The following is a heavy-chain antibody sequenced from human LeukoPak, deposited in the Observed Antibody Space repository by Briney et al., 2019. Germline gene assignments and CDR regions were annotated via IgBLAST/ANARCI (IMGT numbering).Heavy chain of an antibody. CDR1: GFTFSSYA. D-gene: IGHD4-11*01. CDR2: ISYDGSNK. V-gene: IGHV3-30-3*01. CDR3: ARDPSILYYFDY. Sequence: AGGSLRLSCAASGFTFSSYAMHWVRQAPGKGLEWVAVISYDGSNKYYADSVKGRFTISRDNSKNTLYLQTNSLRAEDTAVYYCARDPSILYYFDYWGQGTLVTVSS. J-gene: IGHJ4*02.